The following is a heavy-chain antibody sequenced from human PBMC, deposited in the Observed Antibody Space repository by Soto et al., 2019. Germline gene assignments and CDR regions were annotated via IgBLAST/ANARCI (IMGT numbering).Heavy chain of an antibody. V-gene: IGHV3-33*01. CDR3: ARGRLYDYYYMDV. J-gene: IGHJ6*03. CDR1: GFTFSSYG. CDR2: IWYEGSNK. D-gene: IGHD3-16*01. Sequence: GGSLSLSCAASGFTFSSYGMHGVRQAPGKGLEWGGVIWYEGSNKNYADSVKGRFTISRDNSKNTLYLQMNSLRAEDTAVYYCARGRLYDYYYMDVWGKGTTVTVSS.